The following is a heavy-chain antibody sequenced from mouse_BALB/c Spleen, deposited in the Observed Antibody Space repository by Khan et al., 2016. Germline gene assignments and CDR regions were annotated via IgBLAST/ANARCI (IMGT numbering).Heavy chain of an antibody. CDR1: GFTFSYFG. Sequence: EVELVESGGGLVQPGGSRKLSCAASGFTFSYFGMHWIRQAPEKGLEWVAYISSDSTTIYYADTVRGRFTISRDNPTNTLFLQLTSLRSEDTAMYYCAASDYNYAMDYWGHGTSVTVSS. CDR3: AASDYNYAMDY. V-gene: IGHV5-17*02. CDR2: ISSDSTTI. J-gene: IGHJ4*01. D-gene: IGHD2-4*01.